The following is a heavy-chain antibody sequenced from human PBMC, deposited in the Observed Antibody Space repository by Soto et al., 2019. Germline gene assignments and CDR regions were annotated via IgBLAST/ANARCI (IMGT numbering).Heavy chain of an antibody. CDR1: GFTFSNAW. CDR3: TRGPPGVEMTKYYFEY. J-gene: IGHJ4*02. CDR2: IKSKTDGATT. V-gene: IGHV3-15*01. Sequence: SLRLSCAASGFTFSNAWMSCVRQAPGKGLEWIGLIKSKTDGATTDYAGPVKGRFTISRGDSKSIAYLQMNSLKTEDTAVYYCTRGPPGVEMTKYYFEYWGQGTLVTVSS. D-gene: IGHD4-17*01.